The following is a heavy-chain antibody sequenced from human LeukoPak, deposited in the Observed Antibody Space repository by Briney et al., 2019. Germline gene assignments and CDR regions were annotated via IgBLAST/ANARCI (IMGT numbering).Heavy chain of an antibody. V-gene: IGHV3-23*01. D-gene: IGHD3-22*01. CDR3: AKLAYYYDSSTDY. CDR1: GFTFNNYG. Sequence: QPGGSLRLSCAASGFTFNNYGMSWVRQAPGKGLEWVSAISGSGGSTYYADSVKGRFTISRDNSKNTLYLQMNSLRAEDTAVHYCAKLAYYYDSSTDYWGQGTLVTVSS. CDR2: ISGSGGST. J-gene: IGHJ4*02.